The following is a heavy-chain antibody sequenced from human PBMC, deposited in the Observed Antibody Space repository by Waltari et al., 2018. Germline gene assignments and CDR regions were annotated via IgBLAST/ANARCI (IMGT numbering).Heavy chain of an antibody. CDR2: INHSGST. CDR1: GGSFSGYY. D-gene: IGHD5-12*01. CDR3: ARVPRMVATFYYYYGMDV. Sequence: QVQLQQWGAGLLKPSETLSLTCAVYGGSFSGYYWSWIRQPPGTGLEWIGEINHSGSTNYNPSLKSRVTISVDTSKNQFSLKLSSVTAADTAVYYCARVPRMVATFYYYYGMDVWGQGTTVTVSS. J-gene: IGHJ6*02. V-gene: IGHV4-34*01.